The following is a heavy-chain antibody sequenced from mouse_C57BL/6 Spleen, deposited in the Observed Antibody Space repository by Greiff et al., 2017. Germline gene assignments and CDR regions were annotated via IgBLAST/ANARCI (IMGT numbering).Heavy chain of an antibody. Sequence: QVQLQQSGPELVKPGASVKISCKASGYAFSSSWMNWVKQRPGKGLEWIGRIYPGDGDTNYNGKFKGKATLTADKSSSTAYMQLSSLTSEDSAVYFCVMNWDGDYYAMDYWGQGTSVTVSS. CDR3: VMNWDGDYYAMDY. CDR1: GYAFSSSW. J-gene: IGHJ4*01. V-gene: IGHV1-82*01. D-gene: IGHD4-1*01. CDR2: IYPGDGDT.